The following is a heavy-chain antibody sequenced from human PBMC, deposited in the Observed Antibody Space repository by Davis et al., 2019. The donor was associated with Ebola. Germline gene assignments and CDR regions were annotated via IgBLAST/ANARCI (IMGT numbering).Heavy chain of an antibody. CDR1: GYTFTDFA. J-gene: IGHJ6*04. V-gene: IGHV1-18*01. D-gene: IGHD2/OR15-2a*01. Sequence: ASVKVSCKASGYTFTDFAISWVRQAPGQGLELMGWISTYSRHTNYEQDLQGSVTMTTDTSTATVYMELMRLTSDDTATYYCGRNIAAPGAFFHYVDVWGNGTTVTVSS. CDR2: ISTYSRHT. CDR3: GRNIAAPGAFFHYVDV.